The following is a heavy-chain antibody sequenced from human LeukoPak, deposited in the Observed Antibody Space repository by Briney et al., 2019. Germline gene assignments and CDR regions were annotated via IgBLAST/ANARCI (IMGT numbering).Heavy chain of an antibody. CDR2: ISSSSSYI. CDR1: GFTFSSYS. CDR3: ARDSRTAVDY. J-gene: IGHJ4*02. V-gene: IGHV3-21*01. Sequence: GGSLRLSCAASGFTFSSYSMNWVRQAPGKGLEWVSSISSSSSYIYYADSVKGRFTISRDNAKISLYLQMNSLRAEDTAVYYCARDSRTAVDYWGQGTLVTVSS. D-gene: IGHD6-13*01.